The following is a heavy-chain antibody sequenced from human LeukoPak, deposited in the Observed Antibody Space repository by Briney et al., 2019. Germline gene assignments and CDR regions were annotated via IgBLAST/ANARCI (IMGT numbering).Heavy chain of an antibody. J-gene: IGHJ4*02. CDR3: ARHDSFIPY. D-gene: IGHD5-18*01. Sequence: GGSLRLSCAASGVTFNYYAMSWVRQAPGKGLEWVSGISDNEGSTYYTDSVKGRFTISRDNTKNAVYLQMNNLRPDDTAVYFCARHDSFIPYWGQGTLVTVSS. V-gene: IGHV3-23*01. CDR1: GVTFNYYA. CDR2: ISDNEGST.